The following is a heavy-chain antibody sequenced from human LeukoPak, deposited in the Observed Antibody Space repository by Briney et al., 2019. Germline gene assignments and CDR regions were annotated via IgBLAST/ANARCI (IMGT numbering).Heavy chain of an antibody. J-gene: IGHJ3*02. CDR1: GYTFTSYT. CDR2: INAGNGNT. D-gene: IGHD1-26*01. V-gene: IGHV1-3*01. Sequence: GASVKVSCKASGYTFTSYTMHWVRQAPGQRLEWMGWINAGNGNTKYSQKFQGRVTITRDTSASTAYMELSSLRSEDTAVYYCARAPGAMYAFDIWGQGTMVTVSS. CDR3: ARAPGAMYAFDI.